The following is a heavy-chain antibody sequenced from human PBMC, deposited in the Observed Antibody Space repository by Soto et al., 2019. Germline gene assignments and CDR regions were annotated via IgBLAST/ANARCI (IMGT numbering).Heavy chain of an antibody. CDR1: GFTFSSYG. Sequence: SLRLSCAASGFTFSSYGMHWVRQAPGKGLEWVAVIWYDGSNKYYADSVKGRFTISRDNSKNTLYLQMNSLRAEDTAVYYCARVRGGSGSYSKVVVPDWYFDLWGRGTLVTVSS. CDR3: ARVRGGSGSYSKVVVPDWYFDL. V-gene: IGHV3-33*01. D-gene: IGHD1-26*01. J-gene: IGHJ2*01. CDR2: IWYDGSNK.